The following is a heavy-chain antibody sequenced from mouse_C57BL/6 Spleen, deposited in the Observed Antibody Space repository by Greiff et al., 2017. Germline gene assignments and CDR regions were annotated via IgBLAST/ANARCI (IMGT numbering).Heavy chain of an antibody. CDR3: ARGDYGSSGFAY. J-gene: IGHJ3*01. CDR2: IHPNSGST. D-gene: IGHD1-1*01. V-gene: IGHV1-64*01. CDR1: GYTFTSYW. Sequence: QVQLQQPGAELVKPGASVKLSCKASGYTFTSYWMHWVKQRPGQGLEWIGMIHPNSGSTNYNEKFKSKATLTVDKSSSTAYMQLSRLTSEDSAVYYCARGDYGSSGFAYWGQGTLVTVSA.